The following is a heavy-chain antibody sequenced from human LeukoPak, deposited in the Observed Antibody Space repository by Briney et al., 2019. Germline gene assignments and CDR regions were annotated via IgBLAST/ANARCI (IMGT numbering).Heavy chain of an antibody. CDR2: ISPNTGVT. J-gene: IGHJ6*02. CDR1: GYTFTGYY. CDR3: ARDRTTVTTGYYGMDV. V-gene: IGHV1-2*02. Sequence: GASVKVSCKASGYTFTGYYMHWVRQAPGQGLEWMGWISPNTGVTNYAQTFQGRVTLTRDTSIITAYLELTRLRSDDTAMYYCARDRTTVTTGYYGMDVWGQGTTLTVSS. D-gene: IGHD4-17*01.